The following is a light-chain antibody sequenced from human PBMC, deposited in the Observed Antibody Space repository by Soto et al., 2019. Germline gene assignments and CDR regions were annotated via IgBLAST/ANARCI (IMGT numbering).Light chain of an antibody. CDR3: QQYNDWPPLT. J-gene: IGKJ4*01. CDR2: AAS. CDR1: ASLSTNS. V-gene: IGKV3-20*01. Sequence: EIVLTQSPGTLSLSPGERATLSCRASASLSTNSLAWYQQKPGQPPRLLIYAASTRHTDIPDRFTGSGSGTDFALTISRLEPEDFAVYYCQQYNDWPPLTFGGGTRVDIK.